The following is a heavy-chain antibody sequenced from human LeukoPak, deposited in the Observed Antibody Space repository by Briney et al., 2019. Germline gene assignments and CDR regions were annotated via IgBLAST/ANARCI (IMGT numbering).Heavy chain of an antibody. D-gene: IGHD6-19*01. J-gene: IGHJ4*02. CDR3: TRAVAGHPD. V-gene: IGHV4-34*01. CDR1: GVPFSNYY. CDR2: INHSGYT. Sequence: SETLSLTCGVSGVPFSNYYWSWVRQSPTQGLEWIGEINHSGYTNYKPSLKSRVTISIDTSKNHSSLKLTSVTAADAGVYYCTRAVAGHPDWGQGTLVTVSS.